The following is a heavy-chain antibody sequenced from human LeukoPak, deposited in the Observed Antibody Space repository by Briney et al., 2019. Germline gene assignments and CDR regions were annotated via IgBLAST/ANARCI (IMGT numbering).Heavy chain of an antibody. D-gene: IGHD2-2*03. CDR2: ISWNSGGI. CDR1: GFTFDDYA. CDR3: AKDMSFGYCSSTSCETPTTFDY. Sequence: GRSLRLSCAASGFTFDDYAMHWVRQAPGKGLEWVSGISWNSGGIGYADSVKGRFTISRDNAKNSLYLQMNSLRAEDTALYYCAKDMSFGYCSSTSCETPTTFDYWGQGTLVTVSS. J-gene: IGHJ4*02. V-gene: IGHV3-9*01.